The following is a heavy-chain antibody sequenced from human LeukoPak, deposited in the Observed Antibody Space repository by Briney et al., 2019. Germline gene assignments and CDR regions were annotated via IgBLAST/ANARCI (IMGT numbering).Heavy chain of an antibody. J-gene: IGHJ4*02. CDR3: ARGGTTPYYFDD. CDR2: IYSNENT. D-gene: IGHD2-15*01. CDR1: GGSITSYY. V-gene: IGHV4-4*07. Sequence: PSETLSLTCTVSGGSITSYYWSWIRQPAGKGPEWIGRIYSNENTNYNPSLKSRVPMSVDTSKNQFSLKLSSVTAADTAVYYCARGGTTPYYFDDWGQGTLVTVSS.